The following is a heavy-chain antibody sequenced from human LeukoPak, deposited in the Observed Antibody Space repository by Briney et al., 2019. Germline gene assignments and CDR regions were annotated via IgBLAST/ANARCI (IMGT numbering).Heavy chain of an antibody. Sequence: GGSLRLSCAASGFTFSSYWMHWVRQVPGKGLMWVSRIKTDGSSTSYADSVKGRFTISRDNAKNSLYLQMNSLRAEDTAVYYCARVSMAGADYWGQGTLVTVSS. CDR3: ARVSMAGADY. CDR2: IKTDGSST. CDR1: GFTFSSYW. V-gene: IGHV3-74*01. D-gene: IGHD6-19*01. J-gene: IGHJ4*02.